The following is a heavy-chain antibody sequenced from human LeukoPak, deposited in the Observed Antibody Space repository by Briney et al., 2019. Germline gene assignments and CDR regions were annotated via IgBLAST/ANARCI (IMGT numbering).Heavy chain of an antibody. J-gene: IGHJ5*02. CDR3: ARDRGRGYCSGGSCPRRSWFDP. Sequence: SETLSLTCTVSGGSVSSGSYYWSWIRQPPGKGLEWIGYIYYSGSTSYNPSLKSRVTISVDTSKNQFSLKLSSVTAADTAVYYCARDRGRGYCSGGSCPRRSWFDPWGQGTLVTVSS. CDR2: IYYSGST. CDR1: GGSVSSGSYY. D-gene: IGHD2-15*01. V-gene: IGHV4-61*01.